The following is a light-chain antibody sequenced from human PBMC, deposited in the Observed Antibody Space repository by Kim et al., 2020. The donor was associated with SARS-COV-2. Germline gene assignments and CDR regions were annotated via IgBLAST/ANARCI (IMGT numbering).Light chain of an antibody. CDR3: QQYNSYPYT. CDR1: QSISSW. V-gene: IGKV1-5*01. CDR2: DAS. Sequence: ASVGDRVTSTCRASQSISSWLAWYQQKPGKAPKFLIYDASSLESGVPSRFSGSGTGTKFTLTISSLQPDDFATYYCQQYNSYPYTFGQGTKLEI. J-gene: IGKJ2*01.